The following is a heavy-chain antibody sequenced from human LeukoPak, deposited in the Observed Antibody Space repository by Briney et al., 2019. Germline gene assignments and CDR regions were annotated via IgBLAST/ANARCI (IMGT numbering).Heavy chain of an antibody. Sequence: GEAPKTPCDAVGYTFNSYLIAWGRQMPAKRVESRVIIYPGDSGTSYSPSFQGQVTISVDKSINTAYLQCSSLEASDTAMYYCGRHGGGGYYNYDYWGQGTLVTVSS. V-gene: IGHV5-51*01. CDR3: GRHGGGGYYNYDY. CDR1: GYTFNSYL. CDR2: IYPGDSGT. J-gene: IGHJ4*02. D-gene: IGHD5-24*01.